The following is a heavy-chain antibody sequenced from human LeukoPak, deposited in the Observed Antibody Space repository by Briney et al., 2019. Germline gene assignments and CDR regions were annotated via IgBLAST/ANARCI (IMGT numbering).Heavy chain of an antibody. CDR2: INPNSGGT. V-gene: IGHV1-2*02. Sequence: ASVKVSCKASGYTFTGYYMHWVRQAPGQGLEWMGGINPNSGGTNYAQKFQGRVTMTRDTSISTAYMELSRLRSDDTAVYYCARGIVGATSYFDYWGQGTLVTVSS. J-gene: IGHJ4*02. D-gene: IGHD1-26*01. CDR3: ARGIVGATSYFDY. CDR1: GYTFTGYY.